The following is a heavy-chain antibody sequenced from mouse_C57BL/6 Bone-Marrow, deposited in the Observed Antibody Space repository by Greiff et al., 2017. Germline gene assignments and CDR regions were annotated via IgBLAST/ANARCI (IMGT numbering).Heavy chain of an antibody. J-gene: IGHJ2*01. CDR3: ARWDHGGSRY. CDR2: IYPRDGST. D-gene: IGHD4-1*01. CDR1: GYAFSSYW. V-gene: IGHV1-85*01. Sequence: QVHVKQSGAELVKPGASVKISCKASGYAFSSYWMNWVKQRPGQGLEWIGWIYPRDGSTKYNEKFKGKATLTVDTSSSTAYMELHSLTSEDSAVYFCARWDHGGSRYWGQGTTLTVSS.